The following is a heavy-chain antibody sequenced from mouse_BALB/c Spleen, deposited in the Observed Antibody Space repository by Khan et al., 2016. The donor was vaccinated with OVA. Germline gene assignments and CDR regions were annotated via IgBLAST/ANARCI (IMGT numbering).Heavy chain of an antibody. V-gene: IGHV5-17*02. J-gene: IGHJ1*01. Sequence: EVQLLETGGGLVQPGGSRKLSCAASGFTFSSFGIHWVRQAPKKGLEWVAYISSGSSTIYYVDTVKGRFTISRDNPKNTLFLQMTSLRSEDTAMYYCARSGGNFHWYFDVWGAGTSVTVSS. D-gene: IGHD2-1*01. CDR3: ARSGGNFHWYFDV. CDR1: GFTFSSFG. CDR2: ISSGSSTI.